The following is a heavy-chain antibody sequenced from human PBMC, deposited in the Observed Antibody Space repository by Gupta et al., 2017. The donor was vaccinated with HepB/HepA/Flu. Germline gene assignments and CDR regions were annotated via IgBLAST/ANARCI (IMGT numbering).Heavy chain of an antibody. CDR2: ISSSSSYI. J-gene: IGHJ6*02. V-gene: IGHV3-21*03. CDR1: GFTFSRYS. CDR3: ARALRYYGRMDYYYYYGMDV. Sequence: EVQLVESGGGLVKPGGSLRLSCAASGFTFSRYSMNWVRQAPGKGLEWVSSISSSSSYIYYADSVKGRFTISRDNAKNSLYLQMNSLRAEDTAVYYCARALRYYGRMDYYYYYGMDVWGQGTTVTVSS. D-gene: IGHD1-26*01.